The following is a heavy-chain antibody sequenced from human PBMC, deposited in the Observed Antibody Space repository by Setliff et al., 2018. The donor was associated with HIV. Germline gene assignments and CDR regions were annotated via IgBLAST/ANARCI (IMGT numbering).Heavy chain of an antibody. CDR2: IYYTGST. Sequence: SETLSLTCTVSGASISSSSHHWAWIRQPPGKGLEYIGNIYYTGSTHHNPSLESRVATSVDTSKNQFSLKLSSVTAADTAVYYCARVGVDVVRHYYYYMDVWGKGTTVTVSS. D-gene: IGHD3-10*01. CDR1: GASISSSSHH. CDR3: ARVGVDVVRHYYYYMDV. J-gene: IGHJ6*03. V-gene: IGHV4-39*07.